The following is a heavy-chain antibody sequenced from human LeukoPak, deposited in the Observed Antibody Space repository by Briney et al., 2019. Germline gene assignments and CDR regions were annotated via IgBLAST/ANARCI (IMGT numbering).Heavy chain of an antibody. CDR3: ARAKGYYFYMDV. V-gene: IGHV4-4*07. Sequence: SETLSLTCTVSGGSISSYYWSWIRQPAGQGLEWIGRIYTSGITNYNPSLKSRVTMSVDTSKNQFSLKLSSVTAADTAVYYCARAKGYYFYMDVWGKGTPVTVSS. CDR2: IYTSGIT. J-gene: IGHJ6*03. CDR1: GGSISSYY.